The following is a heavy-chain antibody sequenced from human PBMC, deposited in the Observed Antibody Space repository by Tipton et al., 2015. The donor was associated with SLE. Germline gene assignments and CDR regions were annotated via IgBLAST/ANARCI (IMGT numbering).Heavy chain of an antibody. V-gene: IGHV4-39*07. Sequence: TLSLTCTVSGGSISSSSYYWGWIRQPPGKGLEWIGSIYYTGSTYYNPSLKSRVTISVETSKNHISLKLISLTAADTAVYYCAIRGRYSSGWSGDYWGPGTLVTVSS. CDR3: AIRGRYSSGWSGDY. CDR2: IYYTGST. CDR1: GGSISSSSYY. D-gene: IGHD6-19*01. J-gene: IGHJ4*02.